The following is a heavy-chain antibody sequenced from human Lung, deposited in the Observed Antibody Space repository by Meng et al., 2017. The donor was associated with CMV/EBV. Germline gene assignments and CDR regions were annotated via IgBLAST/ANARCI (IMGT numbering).Heavy chain of an antibody. J-gene: IGHJ6*02. D-gene: IGHD3-3*01. V-gene: IGHV3-7*01. CDR2: IKQDGSEK. CDR3: ARERVIGVVIAGYYGMDG. Sequence: GGSXRLXCAASGFTFSSYWMSWVRQAPGKGLEWVANIKQDGSEKYYVDSVKGRFTISRDNAKNSLYLQMNSLRAEDTAVYYCARERVIGVVIAGYYGMDGWXQGTXVTVSS. CDR1: GFTFSSYW.